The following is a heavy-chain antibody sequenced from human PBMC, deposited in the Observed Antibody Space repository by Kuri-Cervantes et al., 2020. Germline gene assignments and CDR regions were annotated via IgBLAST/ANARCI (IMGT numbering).Heavy chain of an antibody. J-gene: IGHJ4*02. CDR2: INHSGST. CDR1: GGSFSGYY. Sequence: GSLRLSCAVYGGSFSGYYWSWIRQPPGKGLEWIGEINHSGSTNYNPSLKSRVTISVDTSKNQFSLRLTSVTAADTAVYYCARLGGADYDFWSGYLYYFDYWGRGTLVTVSS. CDR3: ARLGGADYDFWSGYLYYFDY. V-gene: IGHV4-34*01. D-gene: IGHD3-3*01.